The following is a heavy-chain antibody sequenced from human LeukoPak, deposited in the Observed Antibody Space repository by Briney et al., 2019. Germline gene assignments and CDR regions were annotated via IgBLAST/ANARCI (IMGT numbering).Heavy chain of an antibody. CDR1: GGSVSSGISY. Sequence: SETLSLTCSVSGGSVSSGISYWSWIRQPPGKGLEWIGSIYYSGTTYYNPSLKGRVTISVDTSRNQFSLKLSSVTAADTAVFHCARHSRGYYDSTGYYYGSHAFDIWGQGTMVTVSS. CDR2: IYYSGTT. D-gene: IGHD3-22*01. J-gene: IGHJ3*02. V-gene: IGHV4-39*01. CDR3: ARHSRGYYDSTGYYYGSHAFDI.